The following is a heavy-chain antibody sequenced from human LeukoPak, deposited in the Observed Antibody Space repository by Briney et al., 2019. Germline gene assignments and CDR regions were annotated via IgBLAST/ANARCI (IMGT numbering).Heavy chain of an antibody. CDR1: GGSISSGSYY. J-gene: IGHJ4*02. CDR3: ARESIAARGSSY. Sequence: SQTLSLTCTVSGGSISSGSYYWSWIRQPAGKGLEWIGRIYTSGSTNYNPSLKSRVTISVDTSKNQFSLKLSSVTAADTAVYYCARESIAARGSSYWGQGTLATVSS. V-gene: IGHV4-61*02. CDR2: IYTSGST. D-gene: IGHD6-6*01.